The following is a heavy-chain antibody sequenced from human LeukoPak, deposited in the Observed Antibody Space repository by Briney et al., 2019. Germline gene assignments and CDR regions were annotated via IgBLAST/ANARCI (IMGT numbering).Heavy chain of an antibody. CDR3: ARDGGAAADPFDY. CDR1: GFTFSSYS. Sequence: GGSLRLSCAASGFTFSSYSMNWVRQAPGKGLEWVSFISGGSSYIYYADSVKGRFTISRDNSKNTLYLQMNSLRAEDTAVYYCARDGGAAADPFDYWGQGTLVSVSS. V-gene: IGHV3-21*01. CDR2: ISGGSSYI. D-gene: IGHD6-13*01. J-gene: IGHJ4*02.